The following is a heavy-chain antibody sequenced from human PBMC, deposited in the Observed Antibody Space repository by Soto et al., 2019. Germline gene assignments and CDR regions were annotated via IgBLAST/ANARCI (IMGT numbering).Heavy chain of an antibody. J-gene: IGHJ6*02. CDR2: LNPSTGST. V-gene: IGHV1-46*01. CDR1: GYDFTMYF. Sequence: ASVKVSCKASGYDFTMYFIHWVRQAPAQGLEWMGVLNPSTGSTTYAQKFQGRLTMTRDTSTSTVYMDLNSLRSADTAMYYCARKFTISGGLDFSGQGTPVTVSS. D-gene: IGHD3-10*01. CDR3: ARKFTISGGLDF.